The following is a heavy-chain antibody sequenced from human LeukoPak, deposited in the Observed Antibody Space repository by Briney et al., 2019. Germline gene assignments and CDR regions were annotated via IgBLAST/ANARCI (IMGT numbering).Heavy chain of an antibody. CDR2: IYPGDSDT. V-gene: IGHV5-51*01. CDR3: ARQGYSSGWYPAYYFDY. D-gene: IGHD6-19*01. CDR1: GYSFTSYW. J-gene: IGHJ4*02. Sequence: GESLKISCKGSGYSFTSYWIGWVRQMPGKGLEWMGIIYPGDSDTRYSPSFQGQVTISADKSISTAYLQWSSLKASDTAMYYCARQGYSSGWYPAYYFDYWGQGTLVTVSS.